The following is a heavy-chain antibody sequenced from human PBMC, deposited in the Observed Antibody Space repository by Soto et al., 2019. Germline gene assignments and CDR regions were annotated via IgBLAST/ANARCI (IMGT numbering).Heavy chain of an antibody. CDR3: ARPSRDFWSGYSHWDYYYGMDV. CDR2: IYPGDSDT. D-gene: IGHD3-3*01. Sequence: GESLKISCKGSGYSFTSYWIGWARQMPGKGLEWMGIIYPGDSDTRYSPSFQGQVTISADKSISTAYLQWSSLKASDTAMYYCARPSRDFWSGYSHWDYYYGMDVWGQGTTVTVSS. CDR1: GYSFTSYW. J-gene: IGHJ6*02. V-gene: IGHV5-51*01.